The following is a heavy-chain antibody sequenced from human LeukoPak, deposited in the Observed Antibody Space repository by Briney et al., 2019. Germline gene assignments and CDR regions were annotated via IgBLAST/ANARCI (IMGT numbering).Heavy chain of an antibody. CDR3: ARYVSSGLDY. D-gene: IGHD3-22*01. J-gene: IGHJ4*02. CDR2: IYYTGST. CDR1: GGSINSYY. Sequence: SETLSLTCTVSGGSINSYYWSWIRQPPGKGLEWIGYIYYTGSTSYNPSLKSRVTISVDTSMNQFSLRLSSVTAADAALYYCARYVSSGLDYWGQGTLVTVSS. V-gene: IGHV4-59*01.